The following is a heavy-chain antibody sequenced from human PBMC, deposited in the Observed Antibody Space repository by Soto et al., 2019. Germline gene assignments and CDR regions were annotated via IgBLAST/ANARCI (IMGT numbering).Heavy chain of an antibody. CDR3: ARRDSSGWYEKN. D-gene: IGHD6-19*01. V-gene: IGHV4-59*08. CDR2: IYYSGRT. CDR1: GDSIRNYY. Sequence: SETLSLTCTVSGDSIRNYYLSWIRQPPGKRLEWIGYIYYSGRTDYNPSLKSRVTISVDTSKNQFSLKLSSVTAADTAVYYCARRDSSGWYEKNWGQGTLVTVSS. J-gene: IGHJ4*02.